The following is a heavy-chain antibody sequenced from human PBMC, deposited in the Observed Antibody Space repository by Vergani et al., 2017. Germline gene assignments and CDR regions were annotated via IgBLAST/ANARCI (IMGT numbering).Heavy chain of an antibody. D-gene: IGHD1-26*01. V-gene: IGHV3-21*02. Sequence: EVQLVESGGGLVKPGGSLRLSCAASGFSFSSYSMNWVRQAPGKGLEWVASISGSSSYVFYRDSVEGRFTITRDNAKKSVYLQMNSLRAEDTAMYFCARDGPGGGTYYSHYWGQGTLVIVSS. J-gene: IGHJ4*02. CDR1: GFSFSSYS. CDR3: ARDGPGGGTYYSHY. CDR2: ISGSSSYV.